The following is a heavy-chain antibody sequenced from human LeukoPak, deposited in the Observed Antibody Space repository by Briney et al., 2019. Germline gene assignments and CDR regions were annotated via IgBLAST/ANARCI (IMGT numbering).Heavy chain of an antibody. J-gene: IGHJ5*02. D-gene: IGHD4-17*01. V-gene: IGHV4-39*07. CDR3: ARAENYGDYSIGPGWFDP. CDR1: GGSINSSSYY. CDR2: IYHSGST. Sequence: SETLSLTCTVSGGSINSSSYYWGWIRQPPGKGLGWIGSIYHSGSTNYNPSLKSRVTISVDKSKNQFSLKLSSVTAADTAVYYCARAENYGDYSIGPGWFDPWGQGTLVTVSS.